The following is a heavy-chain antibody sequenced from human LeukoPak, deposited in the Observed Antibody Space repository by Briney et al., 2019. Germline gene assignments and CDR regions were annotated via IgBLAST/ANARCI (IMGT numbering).Heavy chain of an antibody. V-gene: IGHV4-39*07. Sequence: SETLSLTCTVSGGSISSSYYYWGWIRQPPGKGLEWIGSIYSSGSTYYNPSLKSRVTISVDTSKNQFSLKLSSVTAADTAVYYCAREVGEYYFDYWGQGTLVTVSS. CDR3: AREVGEYYFDY. J-gene: IGHJ4*02. CDR2: IYSSGST. D-gene: IGHD3-16*01. CDR1: GGSISSSYYY.